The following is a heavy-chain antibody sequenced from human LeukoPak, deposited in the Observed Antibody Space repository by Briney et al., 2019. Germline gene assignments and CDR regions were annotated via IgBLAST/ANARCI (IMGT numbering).Heavy chain of an antibody. Sequence: SQTLSLTCVISGDSVSSNSAAWNWIRQSPSRGLEWLGRTYYRSKWYNDYAVSVRGRITANPDTSKNQFSLHLNSVTPEDTAVYYCARRLTQYDCFDPWGQGILVTVSS. D-gene: IGHD2-2*01. J-gene: IGHJ5*02. CDR1: GDSVSSNSAA. V-gene: IGHV6-1*01. CDR2: TYYRSKWYN. CDR3: ARRLTQYDCFDP.